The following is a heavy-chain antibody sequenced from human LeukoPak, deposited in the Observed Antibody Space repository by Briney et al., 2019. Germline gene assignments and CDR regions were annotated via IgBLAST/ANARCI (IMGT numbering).Heavy chain of an antibody. D-gene: IGHD3-10*01. J-gene: IGHJ4*02. CDR3: AKDPYYYGSGSYSYFDY. V-gene: IGHV3-9*01. Sequence: GGSLRLSCAASGFTFGDYSMHWVRQAPGKGLEWVSGISWNSGNIDYADSVKGRFTISRDNAKNSLYLQMNSLRTEDTALYYCAKDPYYYGSGSYSYFDYWGQGTLVTVSS. CDR1: GFTFGDYS. CDR2: ISWNSGNI.